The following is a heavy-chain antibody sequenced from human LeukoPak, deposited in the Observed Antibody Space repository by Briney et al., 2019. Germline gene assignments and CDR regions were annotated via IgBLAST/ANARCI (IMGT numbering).Heavy chain of an antibody. Sequence: ASVKVSCKASGGTFSSYAISWVRQAPGQGLEWMGRINPNSGGSNYAQKFQGRLTMTRDTSTSTVYMELSSLRSEDTAVYYCALAARYYYYGMDVWGQGTTVTVSS. CDR1: GGTFSSYA. CDR3: ALAARYYYYGMDV. J-gene: IGHJ6*02. V-gene: IGHV1-8*02. CDR2: INPNSGGS. D-gene: IGHD6-6*01.